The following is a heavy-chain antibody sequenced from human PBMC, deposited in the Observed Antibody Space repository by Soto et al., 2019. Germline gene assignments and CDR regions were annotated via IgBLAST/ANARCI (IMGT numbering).Heavy chain of an antibody. V-gene: IGHV1-3*01. D-gene: IGHD5-18*01. Sequence: QVQLVQSGAEVKKPGASVKVSCKASGYIYTNYDMHWVRQAPGQRLEWMGRIIGGKGDTKYSQKFQDRVTFTRDTSASTAYMDLSSLTSEDTAVYYCASNQKGPYTGMDVWGQGTTVTVSS. J-gene: IGHJ6*02. CDR3: ASNQKGPYTGMDV. CDR2: IIGGKGDT. CDR1: GYIYTNYD.